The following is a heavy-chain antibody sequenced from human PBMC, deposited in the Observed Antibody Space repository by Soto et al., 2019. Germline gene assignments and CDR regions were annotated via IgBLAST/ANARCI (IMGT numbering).Heavy chain of an antibody. CDR2: ISYDGSNK. V-gene: IGHV3-30*03. CDR1: GFTFSSYG. J-gene: IGHJ4*02. CDR3: HVGPAAFDY. Sequence: GGSLRLSCAASGFTFSSYGMHWVRQAPGKGLEWVAVISYDGSNKYYADSVKGRFTISRDNSKNTLYLQMNSLRAEDTAVYYAHVGPAAFDYWGQGTLVTVSS. D-gene: IGHD2-2*01.